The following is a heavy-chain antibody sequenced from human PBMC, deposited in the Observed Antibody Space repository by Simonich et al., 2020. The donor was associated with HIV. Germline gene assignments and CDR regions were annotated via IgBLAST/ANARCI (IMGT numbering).Heavy chain of an antibody. D-gene: IGHD2-2*01. CDR1: GFTFSSYS. CDR3: ARDGRKGSSTSCSDY. CDR2: ISSSSSYI. V-gene: IGHV3-21*01. J-gene: IGHJ4*02. Sequence: EVQLVESGGGLVKPGGSLRLSCAASGFTFSSYSMNGVRQAPGKGLEWVSSISSSSSYIYYADSVKGRFTSSRDNAKNSLYLQMNSLRAEDTAVYYCARDGRKGSSTSCSDYWGQGTLVTVSS.